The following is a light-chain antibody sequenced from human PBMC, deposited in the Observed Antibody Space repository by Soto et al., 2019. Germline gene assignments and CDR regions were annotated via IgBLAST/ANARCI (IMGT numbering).Light chain of an antibody. CDR2: DAS. J-gene: IGKJ4*01. CDR3: QPYNSCPLT. CDR1: QSISFW. Sequence: DIQMTQSPSTLSAAVGDRVTITCRASQSISFWLAWYQQKPGSAPNLLIYDASTLGGGVPSRFSGSGSGTEFTLTITNLQPDDLASYYCQPYNSCPLTFGGGTRVEIK. V-gene: IGKV1-5*01.